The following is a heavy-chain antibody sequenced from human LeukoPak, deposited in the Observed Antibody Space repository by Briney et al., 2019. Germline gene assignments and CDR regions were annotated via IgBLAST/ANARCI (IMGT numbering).Heavy chain of an antibody. D-gene: IGHD2-8*01. J-gene: IGHJ6*02. Sequence: ASVKVSCKTSGYNFISYYMHWVRQTPGQGLEWRGIINPSGGSTSYAQKFQDRVTMTSDTSTSTVYMELSSLKSEDTAVYYCAREDVVLVDAVRYYYYGMDVWGQGTTVTVSS. CDR2: INPSGGST. V-gene: IGHV1-46*01. CDR3: AREDVVLVDAVRYYYYGMDV. CDR1: GYNFISYY.